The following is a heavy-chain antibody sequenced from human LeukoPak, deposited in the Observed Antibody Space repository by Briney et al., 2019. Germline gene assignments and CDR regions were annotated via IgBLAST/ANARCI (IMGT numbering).Heavy chain of an antibody. V-gene: IGHV3-73*01. CDR2: IRSKANSYAT. CDR3: TPSLYDILTGSDY. Sequence: GGSLRLSCAASGFTFSGSAMHWVRQASGKGLERVGRIRSKANSYATAYAASVKGRFTISRDDSKNTACLQMNSLKTEDTAVYYCTPSLYDILTGSDYWGQGTLVTVSS. CDR1: GFTFSGSA. J-gene: IGHJ4*02. D-gene: IGHD3-9*01.